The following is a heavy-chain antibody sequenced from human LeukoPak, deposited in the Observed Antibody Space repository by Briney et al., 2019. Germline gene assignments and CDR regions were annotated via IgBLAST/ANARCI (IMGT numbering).Heavy chain of an antibody. CDR2: IYYSGST. CDR1: GGSISSHY. V-gene: IGHV4-59*11. D-gene: IGHD3-16*01. CDR3: ARDGGPLDY. Sequence: SETLSLTCTVSGGSISSHYWSWIRQPPGKGLEWIGYIYYSGSTNYNPSLKSRVTISVDTSKNQFSLKLSSVTAADTAVYYCARDGGPLDYWGQGTLVTDSS. J-gene: IGHJ4*02.